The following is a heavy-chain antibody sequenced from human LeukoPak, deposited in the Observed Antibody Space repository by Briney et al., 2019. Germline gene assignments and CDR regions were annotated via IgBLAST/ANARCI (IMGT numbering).Heavy chain of an antibody. Sequence: SETLSLTCTVSGGSISSYYWSWIRQPPGKGLEWIGYIYYSGSTNYNPSLKSRVTISVDTSKNQLSLKLSSVTAADTAVYYCARAHRGYSYGYGVWFDPWGQGTLVTVSS. D-gene: IGHD5-18*01. CDR2: IYYSGST. CDR3: ARAHRGYSYGYGVWFDP. V-gene: IGHV4-59*01. CDR1: GGSISSYY. J-gene: IGHJ5*02.